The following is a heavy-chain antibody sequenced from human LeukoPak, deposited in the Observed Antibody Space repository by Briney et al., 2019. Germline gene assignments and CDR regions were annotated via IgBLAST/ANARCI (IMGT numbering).Heavy chain of an antibody. Sequence: ASVKVSCKASGYTFTSYGISWVRQAPGQGLEWMGWISAYNGNTNYAQKLQGRVTMTTDTSTSTAYMELSSLRSEDTAVYYCARDSGCSGGSCYSSKYYYYYMDVWGKGTTVTISS. CDR2: ISAYNGNT. CDR3: ARDSGCSGGSCYSSKYYYYYMDV. J-gene: IGHJ6*03. D-gene: IGHD2-15*01. CDR1: GYTFTSYG. V-gene: IGHV1-18*01.